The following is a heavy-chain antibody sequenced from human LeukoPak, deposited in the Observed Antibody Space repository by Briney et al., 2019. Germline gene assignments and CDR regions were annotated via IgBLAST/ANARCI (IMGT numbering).Heavy chain of an antibody. CDR1: GDSVSSNSAA. D-gene: IGHD1-1*01. V-gene: IGHV6-1*01. Sequence: SQTFSLTCGISGDSVSSNSAAWNWIRQSPSRGLEWLGRPYYRSKWYTYYAASVKSRIAINRDTSKNQFSLQLNSVTPEDTAVYYCARSTGPIDYWGQGTLVTVSS. J-gene: IGHJ4*02. CDR2: PYYRSKWYT. CDR3: ARSTGPIDY.